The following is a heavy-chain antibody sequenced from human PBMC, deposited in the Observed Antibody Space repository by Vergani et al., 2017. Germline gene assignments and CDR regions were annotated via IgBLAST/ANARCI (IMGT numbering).Heavy chain of an antibody. CDR2: ISYDGSNK. J-gene: IGHJ4*01. Sequence: QVQLVESGGGVVQPGRSLRLSCAASGFTFSSYGMHWVRQAPGKGLEWVAVISYDGSNKYYADSVKGRFTISRDNSKNTLYLQMNSLRAENTAVYYCAKVIRITIFGVADYWDQGTLVTVSS. D-gene: IGHD3-3*01. V-gene: IGHV3-30*18. CDR1: GFTFSSYG. CDR3: AKVIRITIFGVADY.